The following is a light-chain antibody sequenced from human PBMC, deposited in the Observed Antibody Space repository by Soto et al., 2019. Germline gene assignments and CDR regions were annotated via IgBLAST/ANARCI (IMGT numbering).Light chain of an antibody. CDR2: GAV. Sequence: DIQMIQSPSTLSASVGDRVTITCRASQWIHDWLAWYQQKPGKAPKLLIYGAVNLQRWVPSRFSGNGSGTEFTLTISSLQPDNFATYYCQHYNYSFGGETKVDFK. J-gene: IGKJ4*01. CDR1: QWIHDW. CDR3: QHYNYS. V-gene: IGKV1-5*03.